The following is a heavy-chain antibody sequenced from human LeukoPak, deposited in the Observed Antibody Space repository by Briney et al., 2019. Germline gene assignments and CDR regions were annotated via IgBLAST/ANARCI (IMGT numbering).Heavy chain of an antibody. J-gene: IGHJ4*02. CDR2: ISGSGGST. Sequence: GGSLRLSCAASGFTFSSYGMSWVRQAPGKGLEWVSAISGSGGSTYYADSVKGRFTISRDNSKNTLYLQMNSLRAEDTAVYYCAKDWLGGSSGYLDYWGQGTLVTVSS. CDR1: GFTFSSYG. D-gene: IGHD3-22*01. CDR3: AKDWLGGSSGYLDY. V-gene: IGHV3-23*01.